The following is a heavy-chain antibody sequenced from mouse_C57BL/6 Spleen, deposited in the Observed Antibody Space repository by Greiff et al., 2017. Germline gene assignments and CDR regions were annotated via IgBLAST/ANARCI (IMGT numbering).Heavy chain of an antibody. Sequence: VQGVESGPGLVAPSQSLSITCTVSGFSLTSYGVDWVRQSPGKGLEWLGVIWGVGSTNYNSALKSRLSLSKDNSKGQVFLKMNSLQTDDTAMYYCAGGRFPFADWGQGTLVTVSA. CDR3: AGGRFPFAD. J-gene: IGHJ3*01. V-gene: IGHV2-6*01. CDR1: GFSLTSYG. CDR2: IWGVGST.